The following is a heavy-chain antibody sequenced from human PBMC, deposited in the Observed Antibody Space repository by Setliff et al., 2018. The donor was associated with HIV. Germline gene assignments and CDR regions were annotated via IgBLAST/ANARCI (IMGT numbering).Heavy chain of an antibody. D-gene: IGHD6-19*01. CDR1: GYTFTNYD. J-gene: IGHJ3*02. Sequence: WASVKVSCKASGYTFTNYDISWVRQAPGQGLEWMGWISTYNGNTNYAQKLQGRVTMTTDTSTSTAYMELRSLRSDDTAVYYCARDRRAVAGTPPDAFDIWGQGTMVTVS. CDR2: ISTYNGNT. V-gene: IGHV1-18*01. CDR3: ARDRRAVAGTPPDAFDI.